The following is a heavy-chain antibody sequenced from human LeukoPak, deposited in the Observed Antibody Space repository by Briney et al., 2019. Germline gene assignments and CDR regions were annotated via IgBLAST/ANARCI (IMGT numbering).Heavy chain of an antibody. CDR1: GFTFSDYY. J-gene: IGHJ4*02. D-gene: IGHD6-19*01. CDR2: ISSRSSTI. V-gene: IGHV3-11*04. Sequence: GSLRLSCAASGFTFSDYYMSWIRQAPGKGLEWVSYISSRSSTIYYADSARGRFTISRDNAKNSLYLQMNSLRAEDTAVYYCARGQWLTNYYFDYWGQGTLVTVSS. CDR3: ARGQWLTNYYFDY.